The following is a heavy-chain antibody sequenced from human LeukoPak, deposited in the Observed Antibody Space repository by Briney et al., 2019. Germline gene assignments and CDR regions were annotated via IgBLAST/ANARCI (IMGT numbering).Heavy chain of an antibody. Sequence: GGSLRLSCAASGFTFSSYAMSWVRQAPGKELEWVSAISGSGGSTYYADSVKGRFTISRDNSKNTLYLQMNSLRAEDTAVYYCAKDAPDCSSTSCYADYWGQGTLVTVSS. CDR3: AKDAPDCSSTSCYADY. CDR2: ISGSGGST. J-gene: IGHJ4*02. V-gene: IGHV3-23*01. CDR1: GFTFSSYA. D-gene: IGHD2-2*01.